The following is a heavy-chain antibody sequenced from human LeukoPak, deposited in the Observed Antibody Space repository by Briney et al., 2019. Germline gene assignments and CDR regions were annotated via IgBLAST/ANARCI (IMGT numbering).Heavy chain of an antibody. V-gene: IGHV3-23*01. CDR3: AGDLGYRPRPYDY. J-gene: IGHJ4*02. CDR2: ISSSGGST. CDR1: GFTFSDYA. D-gene: IGHD3-16*02. Sequence: GGSLGLSCAASGFTFSDYAMTWVRQAPGKGLEWVSAISSSGGSTYYADSVEGRFTISRDNSKSTLYLQMNSLSVEDTAVYYGAGDLGYRPRPYDYWGQGTLVTVSS.